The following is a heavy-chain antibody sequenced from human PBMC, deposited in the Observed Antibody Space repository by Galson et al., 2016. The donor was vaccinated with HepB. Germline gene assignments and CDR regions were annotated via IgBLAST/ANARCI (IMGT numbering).Heavy chain of an antibody. CDR3: AKDSGAYYYDSSGYRRNAFDN. D-gene: IGHD3-22*01. J-gene: IGHJ3*02. Sequence: SLRLSCAASGFTLDHYTMHWVRQAPGKGLEWVSGISWNSGSIGYEASVKGRFTISRDNAKNSLYLQMNSLRAGDTALYYCAKDSGAYYYDSSGYRRNAFDNWGQGTMVTVSS. CDR2: ISWNSGSI. CDR1: GFTLDHYT. V-gene: IGHV3-9*01.